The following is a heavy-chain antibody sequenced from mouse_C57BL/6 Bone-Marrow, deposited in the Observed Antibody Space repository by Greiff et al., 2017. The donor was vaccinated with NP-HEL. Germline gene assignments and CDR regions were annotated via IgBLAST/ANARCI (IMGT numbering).Heavy chain of an antibody. V-gene: IGHV10-1*01. CDR1: GFSFNTYA. Sequence: EVKLLESGGGLVQPKGSLKLSCAASGFSFNTYAMNWVRQAPGKGLEWVARIRSKSNNYATYYADSVKDRFTISRDDSESMLYLQMNNLKTEDTAMYYCVRPLRRGAWFAYWGQGTLVTVSA. CDR2: IRSKSNNYAT. CDR3: VRPLRRGAWFAY. D-gene: IGHD2-12*01. J-gene: IGHJ3*01.